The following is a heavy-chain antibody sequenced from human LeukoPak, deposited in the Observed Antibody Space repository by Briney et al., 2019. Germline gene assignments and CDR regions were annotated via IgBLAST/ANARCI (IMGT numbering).Heavy chain of an antibody. D-gene: IGHD5-18*01. V-gene: IGHV3-30*02. Sequence: GGSLRLSCAASGFTFSSYGIHWVRQAPGKGLEWVAFIRYDGSNKYYADSVKGRFTISRDNAKNSLYLQMNSLRAEDTAVYYCASLYSYGHTNWGQGTLVTVSS. J-gene: IGHJ4*02. CDR1: GFTFSSYG. CDR3: ASLYSYGHTN. CDR2: IRYDGSNK.